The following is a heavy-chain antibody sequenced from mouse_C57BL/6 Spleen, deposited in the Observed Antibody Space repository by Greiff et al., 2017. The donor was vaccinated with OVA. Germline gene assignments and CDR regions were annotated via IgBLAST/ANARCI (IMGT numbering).Heavy chain of an antibody. Sequence: EVKVVESGGGLVKPGGSLKLSCAASGFTFSSYAMSWVRQTPEKRLEWVATISDGGSYTYYPDNVKGRFTISRDNAKNNLYLQMSHLKSEDTAMYYCARDDYDRGDYWGQGTSVTVSS. CDR1: GFTFSSYA. V-gene: IGHV5-4*01. D-gene: IGHD2-4*01. CDR2: ISDGGSYT. J-gene: IGHJ4*01. CDR3: ARDDYDRGDY.